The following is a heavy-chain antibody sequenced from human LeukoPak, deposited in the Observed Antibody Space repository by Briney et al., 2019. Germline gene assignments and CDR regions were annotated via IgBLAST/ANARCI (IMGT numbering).Heavy chain of an antibody. Sequence: ASVKVSCKVSGYTLTALSMHWVRQAPGKGLEWMGWMNPNSGNTGYAQKFQGRVTMTRNTSISTAYMELSSLRSEDTAVYYCARFGSGSTCLWGQGTLVTVSS. CDR3: ARFGSGSTCL. CDR2: MNPNSGNT. V-gene: IGHV1-8*01. CDR1: GYTLTALS. J-gene: IGHJ4*02. D-gene: IGHD3-10*01.